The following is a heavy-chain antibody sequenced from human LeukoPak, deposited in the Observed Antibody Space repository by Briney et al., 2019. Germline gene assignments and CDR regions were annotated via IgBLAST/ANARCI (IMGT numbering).Heavy chain of an antibody. CDR1: GGSFSNNY. V-gene: IGHV4-34*01. Sequence: SETLSLTCAVYGGSFSNNYWSWIRQPPGKGLEWIGEINHSGSTNYNPSLRSRIAISVDTSKNQFSLNLRSVTAADTAVYYCARSPNTFDIWGLGTMVTVSS. J-gene: IGHJ3*02. CDR2: INHSGST. CDR3: ARSPNTFDI.